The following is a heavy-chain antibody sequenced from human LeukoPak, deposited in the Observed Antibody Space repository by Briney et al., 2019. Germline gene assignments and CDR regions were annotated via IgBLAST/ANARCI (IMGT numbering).Heavy chain of an antibody. J-gene: IGHJ4*02. CDR2: IYYSGSA. CDR3: ARDRGPYSGYDSYYFDY. CDR1: GGSISSYY. Sequence: SETLSLTCTVSGGSISSYYWSWIRQPPGKGLEWIGYIYYSGSANYNPSLKSRVTISVDTSKNQFSLKLSSVTAADTAVYYCARDRGPYSGYDSYYFDYWGQGTLVTVSS. V-gene: IGHV4-59*12. D-gene: IGHD5-12*01.